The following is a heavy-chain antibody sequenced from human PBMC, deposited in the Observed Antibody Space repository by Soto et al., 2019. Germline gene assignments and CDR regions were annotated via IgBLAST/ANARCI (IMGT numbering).Heavy chain of an antibody. D-gene: IGHD2-8*01. CDR1: AYTFTRYG. CDR3: AKNGQPPYYYYGLDV. J-gene: IGHJ6*02. V-gene: IGHV1-18*01. Sequence: QGHLVQSGAEVKKPGASVKVSCKTSAYTFTRYGISWVRQAPGQGLEWMGWISGYNGDTNYAQNCQDRVTMTIDTSTTTAYMELRSLTSDDAAVYYCAKNGQPPYYYYGLDVWGQGTTVTVSS. CDR2: ISGYNGDT.